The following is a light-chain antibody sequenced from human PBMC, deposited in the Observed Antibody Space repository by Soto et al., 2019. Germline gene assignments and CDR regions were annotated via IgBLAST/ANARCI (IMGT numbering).Light chain of an antibody. CDR2: SNS. CDR3: AAWDDSLNGVV. V-gene: IGLV1-44*01. CDR1: SSNIGSNT. Sequence: QSVLTQPPSASGTPGQRVTISCSGSSSNIGSNTVNWYQQLPGTAPKLLIYSNSQRPSGVPDRFSGSKSGASASLAISGLQSEDEADYHCAAWDDSLNGVVFGEGTKVTVL. J-gene: IGLJ2*01.